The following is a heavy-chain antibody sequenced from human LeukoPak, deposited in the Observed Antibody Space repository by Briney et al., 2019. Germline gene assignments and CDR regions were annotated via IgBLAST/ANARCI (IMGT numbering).Heavy chain of an antibody. Sequence: GGSLRLSCAASGFTFSDYYMSWIRQAPGKGLEWVSYISSSGSTIYYADSVKGRFTISRDNAKNSLYLQMNSLRAEDTALYYCARYDYNNYVGYYDQWGQGTLVTVSS. CDR3: ARYDYNNYVGYYDQ. CDR1: GFTFSDYY. CDR2: ISSSGSTI. V-gene: IGHV3-11*01. D-gene: IGHD4-11*01. J-gene: IGHJ4*02.